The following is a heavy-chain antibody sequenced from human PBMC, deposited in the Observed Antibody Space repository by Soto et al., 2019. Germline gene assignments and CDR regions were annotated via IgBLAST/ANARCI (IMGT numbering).Heavy chain of an antibody. CDR1: GGTFSSYA. V-gene: IGHV1-69*05. CDR2: IIPIFGTA. Sequence: SVKVSCTASGGTFSSYAISWVRQAPGQGLEWMGGIIPIFGTANYAQKFQGRVTMTTDTSTSTAYMELRSLRSDDTAVYYCARDTYYYDSSAYYGMDVWGQGTTVTVSS. J-gene: IGHJ6*02. CDR3: ARDTYYYDSSAYYGMDV. D-gene: IGHD3-22*01.